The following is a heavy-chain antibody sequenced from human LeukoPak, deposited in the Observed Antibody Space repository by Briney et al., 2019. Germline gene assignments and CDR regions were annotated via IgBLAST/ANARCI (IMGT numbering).Heavy chain of an antibody. J-gene: IGHJ5*02. CDR3: AKDPTGGFDP. V-gene: IGHV3-23*01. CDR1: GFTFSSYA. CDR2: ISGSGGST. D-gene: IGHD1-14*01. Sequence: PGGSLRLSCAASGFTFSSYAMSWVRQAPGKGLEWVSAISGSGGSTYYADSVMGRFTISRENSKNTLYLQMNSLRAEDKAVYYCAKDPTGGFDPWGQGTLVTVSP.